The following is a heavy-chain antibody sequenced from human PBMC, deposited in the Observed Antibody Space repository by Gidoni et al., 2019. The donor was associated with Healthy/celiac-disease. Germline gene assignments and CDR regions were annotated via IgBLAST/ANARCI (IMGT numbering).Heavy chain of an antibody. D-gene: IGHD6-13*01. Sequence: QVQLVESGGGVVQPGRSLRLSCAASGFTFSSYAMHWVRQAPGKGLEWVAVISYDGSNKYYADSVKGRFTISRDNSKNTLYLQMNSLRAEDTAVYYCAREGWYSSPADAFDIWGQGTMVTVSS. CDR2: ISYDGSNK. V-gene: IGHV3-30-3*01. CDR3: AREGWYSSPADAFDI. CDR1: GFTFSSYA. J-gene: IGHJ3*02.